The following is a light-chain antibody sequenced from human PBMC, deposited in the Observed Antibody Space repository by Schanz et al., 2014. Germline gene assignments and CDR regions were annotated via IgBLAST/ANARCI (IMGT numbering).Light chain of an antibody. CDR1: SSNIGGNT. J-gene: IGLJ3*02. Sequence: QSVLAQPPSASETPGQRVSISCSGSSSNIGGNTVNWYQQLPGTAPKPLIYSNNQRPSGVPDRFSGSKSGTSASLAISGLQSEDEADYYCAAWEDSLNGPDWVFGGGTKLTVL. CDR2: SNN. CDR3: AAWEDSLNGPDWV. V-gene: IGLV1-44*01.